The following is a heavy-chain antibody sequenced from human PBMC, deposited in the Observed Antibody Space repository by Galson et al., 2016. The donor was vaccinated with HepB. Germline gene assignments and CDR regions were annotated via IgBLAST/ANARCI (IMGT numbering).Heavy chain of an antibody. V-gene: IGHV5-51*01. CDR3: ARRAAAGQENFDY. D-gene: IGHD6-13*01. J-gene: IGHJ4*02. CDR2: IYPGDSDT. CDR1: GYTFTSSW. Sequence: SGAEVKRPGESLTISCKGSGYTFTSSWIGWVRQMPGKGLEWMGIIYPGDSDTKYSPSFQGPVTISADNSISTAYLQWSSLKASGTAIYYCARRAAAGQENFDYWGQGTLVTVSS.